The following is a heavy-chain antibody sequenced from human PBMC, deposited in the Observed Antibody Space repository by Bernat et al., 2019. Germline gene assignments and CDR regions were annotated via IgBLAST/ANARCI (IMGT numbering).Heavy chain of an antibody. V-gene: IGHV4-39*07. J-gene: IGHJ4*02. CDR1: SGSISSSGYY. D-gene: IGHD6-13*01. CDR3: ASLGGYSSSWYVPDY. CDR2: VYHSGST. Sequence: QLQLQESGPGLVKPSETLSLTCTVSSGSISSSGYYWGWIRQPPGKGLEWIGSVYHSGSTYYNPSLKSRVTISVDTSKNQFSLKLSSVTAADTAVYYCASLGGYSSSWYVPDYWGQGTLVTVSS.